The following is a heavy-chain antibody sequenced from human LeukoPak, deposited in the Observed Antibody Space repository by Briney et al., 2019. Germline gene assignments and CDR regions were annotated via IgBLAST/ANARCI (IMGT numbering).Heavy chain of an antibody. J-gene: IGHJ6*02. V-gene: IGHV3-30*04. D-gene: IGHD3-10*01. Sequence: GGSLRLSCAASGFTFSSYAMHWVRQAPGKGLEWVALISYDGSNKYSADSVKGRFTISRDNSKNTLYLQMDSLRAEDTAVYYCARGGGAGGYYYYYGMDVWGQGTTVTVSS. CDR1: GFTFSSYA. CDR3: ARGGGAGGYYYYYGMDV. CDR2: ISYDGSNK.